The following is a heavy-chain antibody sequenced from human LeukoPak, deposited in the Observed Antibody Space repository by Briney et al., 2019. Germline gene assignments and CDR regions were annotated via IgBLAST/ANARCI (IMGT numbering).Heavy chain of an antibody. Sequence: GESLKISCAASGFTFSDYYMSWIRQAPGKGLEWVSYISSSGSTIYYADSVKGRFTISRDNAKNSLYLQMNSLRAEDTAVYYCASERLYYMDVWGKGTTVTVSS. J-gene: IGHJ6*03. CDR3: ASERLYYMDV. V-gene: IGHV3-11*04. D-gene: IGHD1-1*01. CDR2: ISSSGSTI. CDR1: GFTFSDYY.